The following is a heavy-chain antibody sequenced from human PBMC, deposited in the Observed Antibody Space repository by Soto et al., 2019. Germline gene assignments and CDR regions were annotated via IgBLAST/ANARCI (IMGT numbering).Heavy chain of an antibody. CDR2: IYYSGST. CDR3: ARGGFYDFWSGYYRPADYYYYYMDV. Sequence: PSETLSLTCTVSGGSISSYYWSWIRQPPGKGLEWIGYIYYSGSTNYNPSIKSRVTISVDTSKNQFSLKMSSVTAADTAVYYCARGGFYDFWSGYYRPADYYYYYMDVWGKGTTVTVSS. V-gene: IGHV4-59*01. D-gene: IGHD3-3*01. CDR1: GGSISSYY. J-gene: IGHJ6*03.